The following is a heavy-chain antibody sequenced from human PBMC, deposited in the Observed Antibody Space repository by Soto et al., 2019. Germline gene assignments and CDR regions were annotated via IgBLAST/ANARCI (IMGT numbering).Heavy chain of an antibody. J-gene: IGHJ4*02. D-gene: IGHD1-26*01. CDR3: ARKNGASGFEH. Sequence: QVQLVQSGAEVKEPGSSVKVSCKASGGTFGSHGINWVRQAPGQGLEWMGEINPFVGTSNSAQRFEDRVTFSADEFKTTVYMELSRLRSDDTAIYYCARKNGASGFEHWGQGTLVTGSS. CDR1: GGTFGSHG. V-gene: IGHV1-69*01. CDR2: INPFVGTS.